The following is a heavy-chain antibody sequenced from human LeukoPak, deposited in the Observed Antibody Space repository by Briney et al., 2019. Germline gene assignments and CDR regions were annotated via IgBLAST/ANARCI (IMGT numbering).Heavy chain of an antibody. Sequence: PSETLSLTCTVSGYSISSGYHWGWIRQPPGKGLEWIGSIYHSGSTYYNPSLKSRVIISLDTSKNQFSLKLSSVTAADTAVYYCARTLSRWDPFDYWGQGTLVTVSS. CDR3: ARTLSRWDPFDY. J-gene: IGHJ4*02. CDR2: IYHSGST. V-gene: IGHV4-38-2*02. CDR1: GYSISSGYH. D-gene: IGHD1-26*01.